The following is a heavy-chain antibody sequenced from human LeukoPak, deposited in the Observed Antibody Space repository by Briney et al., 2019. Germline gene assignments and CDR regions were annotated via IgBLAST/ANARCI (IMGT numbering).Heavy chain of an antibody. V-gene: IGHV3-49*04. CDR2: IRSTAYGATT. D-gene: IGHD6-13*01. Sequence: GRSLKLSCTASGFIFGDYAMSWVRQAPEKGLEWVAFIRSTAYGATTEYAASVIDRFTISRDDSKRIAYLQMNSLKTDDTAVYYCTRGVYQLLYFDYWGQGALVTVSS. CDR3: TRGVYQLLYFDY. CDR1: GFIFGDYA. J-gene: IGHJ4*02.